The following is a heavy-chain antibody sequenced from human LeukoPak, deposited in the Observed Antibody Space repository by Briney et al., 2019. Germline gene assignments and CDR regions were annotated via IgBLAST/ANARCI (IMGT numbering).Heavy chain of an antibody. V-gene: IGHV1-18*01. J-gene: IGHJ4*02. CDR3: VRGSSSSGYDY. Sequence: GASVKVSCKASGYTFTSYGISWVRQAPGQGLEWMGWISAYNGNTNFAQKIQGRVTMTTDTSTSTAYMELRSLRFDDTAMYYCVRGSSSSGYDYWGQGTLVTVSS. CDR2: ISAYNGNT. CDR1: GYTFTSYG. D-gene: IGHD6-6*01.